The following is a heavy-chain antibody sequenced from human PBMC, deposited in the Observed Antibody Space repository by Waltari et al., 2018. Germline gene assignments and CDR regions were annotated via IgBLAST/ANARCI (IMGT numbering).Heavy chain of an antibody. CDR3: ARDPRWYESGD. CDR1: AFSLSRNH. V-gene: IGHV3-53*01. Sequence: EVPLVDSGGGLIQPGGSLHLSCVASAFSLSRNHMSWVRQAPGKGLEWVSVIYSYGRTNYAESVKGRFTISRDSSKNTVYLQMSSLRVEDTAIYYCARDPRWYESGDWGQGTLVTVSS. CDR2: IYSYGRT. D-gene: IGHD2-15*01. J-gene: IGHJ4*02.